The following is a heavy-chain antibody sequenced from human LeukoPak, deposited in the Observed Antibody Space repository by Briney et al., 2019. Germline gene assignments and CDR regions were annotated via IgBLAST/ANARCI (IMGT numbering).Heavy chain of an antibody. CDR2: INHSGST. CDR1: GGSFSGYY. J-gene: IGHJ5*02. D-gene: IGHD2-15*01. Sequence: SETLSLTCAVYGGSFSGYYWSWIRQPPGKGLEWIGEINHSGSTNYNPSIKSRVTISVDTSKNQFSLKLSSVTAADTAVYYCARRPYGCSGGSCYAGPGFDPWGQGTLVTVSS. V-gene: IGHV4-34*01. CDR3: ARRPYGCSGGSCYAGPGFDP.